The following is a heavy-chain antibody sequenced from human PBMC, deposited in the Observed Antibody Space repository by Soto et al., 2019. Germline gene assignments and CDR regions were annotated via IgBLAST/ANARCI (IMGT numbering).Heavy chain of an antibody. D-gene: IGHD1-1*01. J-gene: IGHJ1*01. CDR3: AKDMIPYRGNAGAEYLQH. CDR2: ISSSDGTT. Sequence: GGSLRLSCAASGFTFSSYALNWVRQAPGKGLEWVSSISSSDGTTYYADSVKGRLTISRDNSKNTLYLQMNSLRAEDTAVYYCAKDMIPYRGNAGAEYLQHWGQGTLVTVSS. CDR1: GFTFSSYA. V-gene: IGHV3-23*01.